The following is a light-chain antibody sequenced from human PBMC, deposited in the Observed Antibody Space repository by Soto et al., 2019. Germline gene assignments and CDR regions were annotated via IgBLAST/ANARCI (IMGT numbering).Light chain of an antibody. V-gene: IGKV1-5*01. CDR3: QQYDNWPWT. Sequence: DIQRTQSPSTLSGSVGDRVTIPCRASQTISSWLAWYQQKPGKAPKLLISAASSLQSGVPRRFSGSGSGTDFTLIISSLQSEDFAVYYCQQYDNWPWTFGQGTKVDI. CDR2: AAS. J-gene: IGKJ1*01. CDR1: QTISSW.